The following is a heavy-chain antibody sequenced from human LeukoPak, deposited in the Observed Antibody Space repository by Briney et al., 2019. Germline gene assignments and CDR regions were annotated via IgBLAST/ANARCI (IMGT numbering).Heavy chain of an antibody. V-gene: IGHV4-34*01. CDR1: GGSISSYY. J-gene: IGHJ4*02. CDR3: ARALRLRRFFDY. D-gene: IGHD3-3*01. CDR2: INHSGST. Sequence: PSETLSLTCTVSGGSISSYYWSWIRQPPGKGLEWIGEINHSGSTNYNPSLKSRVTISVDTSKNQFSLKLSSVTAADTAVYYCARALRLRRFFDYWGQGTLVTVSS.